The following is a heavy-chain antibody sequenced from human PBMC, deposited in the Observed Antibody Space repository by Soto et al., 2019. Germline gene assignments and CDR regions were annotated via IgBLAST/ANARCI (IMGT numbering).Heavy chain of an antibody. V-gene: IGHV3-74*01. CDR1: GFTFSIYW. Sequence: EVQLVESGGGLVQPGGSLRLSCAASGFTFSIYWMHWVRQAPGKGLVWVSRMNTDGSRTSYAGSAKGRFTISRDDAKSTVYLQMSNLRAQDTAVYYCVRGDGDRNDGNGNLGRHWGQGTLVTVSS. CDR2: MNTDGSRT. J-gene: IGHJ4*02. CDR3: VRGDGDRNDGNGNLGRH. D-gene: IGHD3-16*01.